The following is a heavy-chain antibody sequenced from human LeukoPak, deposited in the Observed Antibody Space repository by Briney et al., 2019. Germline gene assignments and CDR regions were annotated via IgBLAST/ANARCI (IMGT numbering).Heavy chain of an antibody. CDR2: ISAYNGNT. CDR1: GYTFTSYG. CDR3: ARDINRVVTSKAVGY. V-gene: IGHV1-18*01. J-gene: IGHJ4*02. Sequence: ASVKVSCKASGYTFTSYGISWVRQAPGQGLEWMGWISAYNGNTNYAQKLQGRVTMTTDTSTSTAYMELRSLRSDDTAVYYCARDINRVVTSKAVGYWGQRTLVTVSS. D-gene: IGHD4-23*01.